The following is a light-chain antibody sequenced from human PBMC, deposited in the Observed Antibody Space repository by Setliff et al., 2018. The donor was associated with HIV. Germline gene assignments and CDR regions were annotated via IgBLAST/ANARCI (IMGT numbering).Light chain of an antibody. CDR1: SSDIGRYNL. Sequence: QSVLSQPASVSGSPGQSITISCPGTSSDIGRYNLVSWYQQYPGKAPKPMIYHATKRPSGVSNRFSGSKSGNTASLTISGLQAEDGADYYCCSNTGSHTYVFGSGTKVTVL. J-gene: IGLJ1*01. CDR2: HAT. CDR3: CSNTGSHTYV. V-gene: IGLV2-23*01.